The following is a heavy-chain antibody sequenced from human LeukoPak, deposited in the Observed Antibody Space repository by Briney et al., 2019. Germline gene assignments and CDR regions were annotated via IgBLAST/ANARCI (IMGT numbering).Heavy chain of an antibody. CDR2: INHSGST. D-gene: IGHD6-6*01. V-gene: IGHV4-34*01. Sequence: SETLSLTCAVYGGSFSGYYWSWIRQPPGKGLDWIGEINHSGSTNYNPSLKSRVTIPVDTSKNQFSLKLSSVTAADTAVYYCARGIAARYHWFDPWGQGTLVTVSS. CDR1: GGSFSGYY. CDR3: ARGIAARYHWFDP. J-gene: IGHJ5*02.